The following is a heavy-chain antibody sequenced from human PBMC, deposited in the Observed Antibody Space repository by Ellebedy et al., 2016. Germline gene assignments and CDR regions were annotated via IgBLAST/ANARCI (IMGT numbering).Heavy chain of an antibody. Sequence: ASVKVSCKVSGYTLTELSMHWVRQAPGKGLEWMGGFDPEDGETIYAQKFQGRVTMTRNTSISTAYMELSSLRSGDTAVYYCARGGYSYGSGDFDYWGQGTLVTVSS. CDR2: FDPEDGET. J-gene: IGHJ4*02. D-gene: IGHD5-18*01. CDR3: ARGGYSYGSGDFDY. V-gene: IGHV1-24*01. CDR1: GYTLTELS.